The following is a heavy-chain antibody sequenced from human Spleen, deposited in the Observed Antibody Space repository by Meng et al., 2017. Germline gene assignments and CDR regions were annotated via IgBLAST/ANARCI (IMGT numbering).Heavy chain of an antibody. CDR2: IYWDDDK. J-gene: IGHJ4*02. Sequence: QITLKESGPTLVKPTQTRSLTCSFSGFSLSTIGVGVGWIRQPTGKAREWLALIYWDDDKRYSPSLKSRLTITKDTSKNQVVLTMTDMDPVDTATYYCAHRGSSWAFDYWGQGTLVTVSS. CDR1: GFSLSTIGVG. D-gene: IGHD6-13*01. CDR3: AHRGSSWAFDY. V-gene: IGHV2-5*02.